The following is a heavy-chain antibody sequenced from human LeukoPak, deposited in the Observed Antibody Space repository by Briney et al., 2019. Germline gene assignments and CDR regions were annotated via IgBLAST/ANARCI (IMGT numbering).Heavy chain of an antibody. J-gene: IGHJ5*02. V-gene: IGHV5-51*01. CDR3: ARQILGSGSYYIRFDP. CDR2: TYPGDSDT. Sequence: GESLKISCKGSGYSFTSYWIGWVRQMPGKGLEWMGITYPGDSDTRYSPSFQGQVTISADKSISTAYLQWSSLKASDTAMYYCARQILGSGSYYIRFDPWGQGTLVTVSS. CDR1: GYSFTSYW. D-gene: IGHD3-10*01.